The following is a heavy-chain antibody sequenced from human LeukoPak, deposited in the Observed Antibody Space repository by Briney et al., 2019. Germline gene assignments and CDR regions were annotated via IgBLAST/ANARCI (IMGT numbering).Heavy chain of an antibody. D-gene: IGHD3-10*01. J-gene: IGHJ4*02. Sequence: GGSLRLSCAASGFSFRTYWMSLVRQAPGKGLEWVANIKEDGSEKNYVDSVKGRFTISRDNAKNSLYLQMNSLRAEDTAVYYCARSGSDFDYWGQGTLVTVSS. CDR2: IKEDGSEK. V-gene: IGHV3-7*01. CDR3: ARSGSDFDY. CDR1: GFSFRTYW.